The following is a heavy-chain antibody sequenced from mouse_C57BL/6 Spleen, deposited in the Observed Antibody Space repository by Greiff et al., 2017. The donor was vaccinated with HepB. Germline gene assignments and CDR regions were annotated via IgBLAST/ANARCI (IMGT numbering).Heavy chain of an antibody. V-gene: IGHV1-50*01. CDR2: IDPSDSYT. CDR1: GYTFTSYW. D-gene: IGHD1-1*01. CDR3: ARHYYGRGYAMDY. J-gene: IGHJ4*01. Sequence: QVQLQQPGAELVKPGASVKLSCKASGYTFTSYWMQWVKQRPGQGLEWIGEIDPSDSYTNYNQKFKGKATLTVDPSSSTAYMQLSSLTSEDSAVYYCARHYYGRGYAMDYWGQGTSVTVSS.